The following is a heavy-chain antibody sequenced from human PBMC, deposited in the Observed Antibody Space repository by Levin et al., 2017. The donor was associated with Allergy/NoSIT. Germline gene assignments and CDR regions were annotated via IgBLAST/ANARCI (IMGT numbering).Heavy chain of an antibody. CDR3: ARRDYNHEYFDY. V-gene: IGHV5-51*01. CDR2: IYPGDSDT. CDR1: GYSFSTYW. Sequence: PVGSLRLSCKGSGYSFSTYWIGWVRQMPGKGLEWMGIIYPGDSDTRYSPSFQGQVTISADKSVSTAYLQWRSLKASDTAIYYCARRDYNHEYFDYWGQGTLVTV. J-gene: IGHJ4*02. D-gene: IGHD4-11*01.